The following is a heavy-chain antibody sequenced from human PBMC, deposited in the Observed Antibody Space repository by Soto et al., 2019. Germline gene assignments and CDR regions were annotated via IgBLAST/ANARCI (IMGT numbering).Heavy chain of an antibody. J-gene: IGHJ4*02. Sequence: ASVKVSCKASGYTFTSYGISWVRQAPGQGLERMGWISAYNGDTNYAQNLQDRVTMTTDTSTNTAYMELRGLRSDDTAVYYCGRDRYSSSWYLTSFDYWGQGTQVTVSS. CDR2: ISAYNGDT. CDR3: GRDRYSSSWYLTSFDY. V-gene: IGHV1-18*01. D-gene: IGHD6-13*01. CDR1: GYTFTSYG.